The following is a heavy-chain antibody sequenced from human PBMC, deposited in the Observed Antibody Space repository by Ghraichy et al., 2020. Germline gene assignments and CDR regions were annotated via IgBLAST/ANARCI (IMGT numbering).Heavy chain of an antibody. J-gene: IGHJ6*02. D-gene: IGHD1-26*01. Sequence: QTLSLTCTFSGFSLSTSGMCVSWIRQPPGKALEWLALIDWDDDKYYSTSLKTRLTISKDTSKNQVVLTMTNMDPVDTATYYCARIWIVGDHIYGMDVWGQGTTVTVSS. CDR1: GFSLSTSGMC. CDR2: IDWDDDK. CDR3: ARIWIVGDHIYGMDV. V-gene: IGHV2-70*01.